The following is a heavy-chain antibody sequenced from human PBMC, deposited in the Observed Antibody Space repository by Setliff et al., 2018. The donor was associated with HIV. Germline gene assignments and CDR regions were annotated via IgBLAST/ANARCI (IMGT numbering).Heavy chain of an antibody. CDR2: IKSKSDGGAV. CDR3: TAYSSVYYHSDC. V-gene: IGHV3-15*06. D-gene: IGHD3-22*01. Sequence: GGSLRLSCAASGFTFRNAWMSWARQAPGKGLEWVGRIKSKSDGGAVHYAAPVKGRLTISRDDSQDTLYLEMNSLTNEDTAMYYCTAYSSVYYHSDCWGQGTLVTVSS. J-gene: IGHJ4*02. CDR1: GFTFRNAW.